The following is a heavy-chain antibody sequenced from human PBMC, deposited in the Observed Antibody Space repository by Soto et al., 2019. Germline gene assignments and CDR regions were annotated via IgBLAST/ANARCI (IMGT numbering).Heavy chain of an antibody. CDR3: ARSRYYDYIWGSYRRDYYMDV. J-gene: IGHJ6*03. CDR2: IGTAGDT. Sequence: GGSLRLSCAASGFTFSSYDMHWVRQATGKGLKWVSAIGTAGDTYYPGSVKGLFTISRENAKNSLYLQMNSLRAGDTAVYYCARSRYYDYIWGSYRRDYYMDVWGKGTTVTVSS. CDR1: GFTFSSYD. D-gene: IGHD3-16*02. V-gene: IGHV3-13*01.